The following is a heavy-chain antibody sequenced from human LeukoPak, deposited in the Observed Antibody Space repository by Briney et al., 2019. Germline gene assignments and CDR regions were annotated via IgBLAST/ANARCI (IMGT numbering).Heavy chain of an antibody. J-gene: IGHJ4*02. CDR2: IIPIFGTA. CDR1: GGTFSSYA. Sequence: ASVKVSCKASGGTFSSYAISWVRQAPGQGLEWMGGIIPIFGTANYAQKFQGRVTITTDESTSTAYMELSSLRSEDTAVYYCASDKDSSSLAAYWGQGTLVTVSS. V-gene: IGHV1-69*05. CDR3: ASDKDSSSLAAY. D-gene: IGHD6-6*01.